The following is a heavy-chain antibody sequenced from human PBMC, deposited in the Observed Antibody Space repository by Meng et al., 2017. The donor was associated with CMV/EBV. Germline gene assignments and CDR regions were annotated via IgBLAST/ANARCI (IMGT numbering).Heavy chain of an antibody. CDR2: ISSSGSTI. CDR1: GFTFSSYE. CDR3: ASSKGVYDSSGYYSYGMDV. J-gene: IGHJ6*02. Sequence: GGSLRLSCAASGFTFSSYEMNWVRQAPGKGLEWVSYISSSGSTIYYADSVKGRFTISRDNAKNSLYLQMNSLRAEDTAVYYCASSKGVYDSSGYYSYGMDVWGQGTTVTVS. V-gene: IGHV3-48*03. D-gene: IGHD3-22*01.